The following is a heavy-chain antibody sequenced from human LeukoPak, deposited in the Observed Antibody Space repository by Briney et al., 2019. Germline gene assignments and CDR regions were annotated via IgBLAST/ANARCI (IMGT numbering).Heavy chain of an antibody. CDR3: ARDTQEMAMYYFDY. D-gene: IGHD5-24*01. CDR2: ISSSGSTI. J-gene: IGHJ4*02. Sequence: GGSLRLSCAASGFTFSSYSMNWVRQAPGKGLEWVSYISSSGSTIYYADSVKGRFTISRDNAKNSLYLQMNSLRAEDTAVYYCARDTQEMAMYYFDYWGQGTLVTVSS. V-gene: IGHV3-48*04. CDR1: GFTFSSYS.